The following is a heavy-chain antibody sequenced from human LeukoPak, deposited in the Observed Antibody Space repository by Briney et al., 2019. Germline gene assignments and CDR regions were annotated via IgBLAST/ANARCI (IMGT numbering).Heavy chain of an antibody. J-gene: IGHJ4*02. D-gene: IGHD3-22*01. CDR3: ATTNDGGGYQWGDFFDF. Sequence: SVKVSCKASGGTSNNHAIIWVRQAPGQGLEWMGRIIPNLGTTNRAQNFQDRVTLTADKSTNTAYMELTSLTSDDTAVYYCATTNDGGGYQWGDFFDFWGQGTLVTVSS. V-gene: IGHV1-69*04. CDR1: GGTSNNHA. CDR2: IIPNLGTT.